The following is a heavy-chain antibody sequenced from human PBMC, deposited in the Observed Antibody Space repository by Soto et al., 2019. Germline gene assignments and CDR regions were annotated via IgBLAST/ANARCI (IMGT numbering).Heavy chain of an antibody. D-gene: IGHD2-2*01. J-gene: IGHJ4*02. CDR3: ARPLCSSTRCGPYVFDS. Sequence: QVQLVQSGAEVKKPGASVKVSSKASGYTFTSNDINWVRQAPGQGPEWMGWMNPDNGKTGFAQKFQGRITMTRNTSISTAYMELSSLRSDDTAVYFCARPLCSSTRCGPYVFDSWGQGSLVTVSS. V-gene: IGHV1-8*01. CDR1: GYTFTSND. CDR2: MNPDNGKT.